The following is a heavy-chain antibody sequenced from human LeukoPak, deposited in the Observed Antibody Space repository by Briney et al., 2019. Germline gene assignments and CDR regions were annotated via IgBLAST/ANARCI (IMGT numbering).Heavy chain of an antibody. Sequence: GGSLRLSCTASGFTFSSYAMSWVRQAPGKGLEWVSAISGSGGSTYYADSVKGRFTISRDNSKNTLYLQMNSLRAEDTAVYYCAKRGAEVGTTVAPGDYWGQGTLLTVSS. D-gene: IGHD1-26*01. CDR3: AKRGAEVGTTVAPGDY. CDR1: GFTFSSYA. CDR2: ISGSGGST. J-gene: IGHJ4*02. V-gene: IGHV3-23*01.